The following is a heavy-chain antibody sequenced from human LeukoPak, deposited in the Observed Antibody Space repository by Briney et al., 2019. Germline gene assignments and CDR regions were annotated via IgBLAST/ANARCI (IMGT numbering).Heavy chain of an antibody. Sequence: ASETLSLTCAVSGYSISSGYYWGWIRQPPGKGLEWIGSFYHSGSAYYNPSLKSRVTISLDTSKNQFSLKVNSVTAADTAVYYCARPWYYYYYMDVWGKGTTVTVSS. CDR3: ARPWYYYYYMDV. V-gene: IGHV4-38-2*01. J-gene: IGHJ6*03. CDR2: FYHSGSA. CDR1: GYSISSGYY.